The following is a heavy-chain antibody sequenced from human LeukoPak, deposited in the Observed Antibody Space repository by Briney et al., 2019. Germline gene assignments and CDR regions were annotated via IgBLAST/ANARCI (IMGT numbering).Heavy chain of an antibody. D-gene: IGHD1-26*01. CDR2: IYNGVNT. V-gene: IGHV4-61*01. CDR1: GASVSSASY. Sequence: KPSETLSLTCTVSGASVSSASYWTWIRQPPGEGVVWIAHIYNGVNTNYNPSLKSRVTISVDTSKNQFSLRLNSVTAADTAVYYCARSRAFNSGAFDPWGQGSLVTVSS. J-gene: IGHJ5*02. CDR3: ARSRAFNSGAFDP.